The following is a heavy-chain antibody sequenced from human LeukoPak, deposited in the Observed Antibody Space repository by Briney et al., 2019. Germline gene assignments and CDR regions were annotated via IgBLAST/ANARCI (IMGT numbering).Heavy chain of an antibody. Sequence: PGRSLRLSCAASGFTFGSYAMHWVRQAPGKGLEWVAVISYDGSNKYYADSVKGRFTISRDNSKNTLYLQMNSLRAEDTAVYYCAGEYYYDSSGWYWGQGTLVTVSS. CDR1: GFTFGSYA. V-gene: IGHV3-30-3*01. D-gene: IGHD3-22*01. CDR3: AGEYYYDSSGWY. J-gene: IGHJ4*02. CDR2: ISYDGSNK.